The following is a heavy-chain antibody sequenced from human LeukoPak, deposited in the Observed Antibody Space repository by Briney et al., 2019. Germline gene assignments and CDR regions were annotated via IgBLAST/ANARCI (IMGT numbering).Heavy chain of an antibody. V-gene: IGHV1-69*05. J-gene: IGHJ4*02. D-gene: IGHD1-20*01. Sequence: ATVKVSCKASGGTFSSYAISWVRQAPGQGLEWMGRIIPIFGTANYAQKFQGRVTITTVESTSTAYMELSSLRSEDTAVYYCARANNWEFDYWGQGTLVTVSS. CDR3: ARANNWEFDY. CDR2: IIPIFGTA. CDR1: GGTFSSYA.